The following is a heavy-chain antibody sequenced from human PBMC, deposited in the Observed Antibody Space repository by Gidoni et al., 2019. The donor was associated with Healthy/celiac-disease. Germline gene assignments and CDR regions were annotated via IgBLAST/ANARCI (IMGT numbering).Heavy chain of an antibody. Sequence: QVQLQQWGAGLLKPSETLSLTCAVYGGSFSGSYWSWIRQPPGKGLEWIGEINHSGSTNYNPSLKSRVTISVDTAKNQFSLKLSSVTAADTAVYDCAKRVVGFLPDYWGQGTLVTVSS. J-gene: IGHJ4*02. V-gene: IGHV4-34*01. D-gene: IGHD3-10*01. CDR3: AKRVVGFLPDY. CDR2: INHSGST. CDR1: GGSFSGSY.